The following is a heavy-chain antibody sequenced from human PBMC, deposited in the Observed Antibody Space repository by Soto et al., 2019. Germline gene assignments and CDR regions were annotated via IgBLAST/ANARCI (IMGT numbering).Heavy chain of an antibody. V-gene: IGHV3-48*01. CDR3: ARDSGSWPSWFDP. CDR2: ISSSSSKI. CDR1: GFTFITYN. D-gene: IGHD1-26*01. J-gene: IGHJ5*02. Sequence: EVQLVESGGGLVQPGGSLRLSCSSSGFTFITYNMHWVRQAPGKGLEWVSYISSSSSKIHYADSVKGRFSVSRDNAKNSLYLQVNSLRAEDTAVYYCARDSGSWPSWFDPWGQGTQVTVSS.